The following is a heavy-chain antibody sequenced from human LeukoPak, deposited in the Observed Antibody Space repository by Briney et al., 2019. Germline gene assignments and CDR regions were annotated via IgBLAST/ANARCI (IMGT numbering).Heavy chain of an antibody. CDR3: ASADGYNYWFDP. J-gene: IGHJ5*02. D-gene: IGHD5-12*01. Sequence: ASVKVSCKASGYTFTSYYMHLVRQAPAQGLEWMGIIDLSGGSTSYAQKFQGRVTMTRDTSTSTVYMELSSLRSEDTAVYYCASADGYNYWFDPWGQGTLVTVSS. CDR2: IDLSGGST. V-gene: IGHV1-46*01. CDR1: GYTFTSYY.